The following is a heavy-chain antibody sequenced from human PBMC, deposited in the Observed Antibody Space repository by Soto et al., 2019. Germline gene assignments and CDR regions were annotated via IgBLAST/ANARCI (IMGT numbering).Heavy chain of an antibody. CDR3: ANSIARNWFDP. V-gene: IGHV4-39*01. D-gene: IGHD6-6*01. Sequence: SETLSLTCTVSGDSISSSSYYWGWIRQPPGKGLEWIGSIYYSGSTYYNPSLKSRVTISVDTSKNQFSLKLSSVTAADTAVYYCANSIARNWFDPWGQGTLVTVS. CDR1: GDSISSSSYY. CDR2: IYYSGST. J-gene: IGHJ5*02.